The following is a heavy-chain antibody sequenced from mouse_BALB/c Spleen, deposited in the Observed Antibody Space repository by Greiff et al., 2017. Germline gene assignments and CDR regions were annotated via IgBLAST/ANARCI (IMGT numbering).Heavy chain of an antibody. D-gene: IGHD1-1*02. V-gene: IGHV1-54*01. J-gene: IGHJ3*01. Sequence: QVQLQQSGAELVRPGTSVKVSCKASGYAFTNYLIEWVKQRPGQGLEWIGVINPGSGGTNYNEKFKGKATLTADKSSSTAYMQLSSLTSDDSAVYFCARYGAYWGQGTLVTVSA. CDR3: ARYGAY. CDR1: GYAFTNYL. CDR2: INPGSGGT.